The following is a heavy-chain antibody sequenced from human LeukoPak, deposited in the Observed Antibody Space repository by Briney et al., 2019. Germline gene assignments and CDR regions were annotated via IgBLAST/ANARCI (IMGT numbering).Heavy chain of an antibody. CDR1: GFTFRSYG. V-gene: IGHV3-30*18. Sequence: GGSLGLSCAASGFTFRSYGMHWVRQAPGKGLEWVAVISYDGINKYYADSVKGRFTISTDNSKNTSYLHMSSLRVEDTAVYYCAKIEGGGLDFDRSGYRFDALDIWGQGTMVTVSS. CDR3: AKIEGGGLDFDRSGYRFDALDI. J-gene: IGHJ3*02. CDR2: ISYDGINK. D-gene: IGHD3-22*01.